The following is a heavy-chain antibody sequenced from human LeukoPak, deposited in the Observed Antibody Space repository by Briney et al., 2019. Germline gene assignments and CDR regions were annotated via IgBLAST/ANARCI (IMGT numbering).Heavy chain of an antibody. CDR1: GFTSSSYA. V-gene: IGHV3-30-3*01. CDR3: ARDPVEWEQLLDY. D-gene: IGHD1-26*01. Sequence: GGSLRLSCAASGFTSSSYAMHWVRQAPGKGLEWVAVISYDGSNKYYADSVKGRFTTSRDNSKNTLYLQMNSLRAEDTAVYYCARDPVEWEQLLDYWGQGTLVTVSS. CDR2: ISYDGSNK. J-gene: IGHJ4*02.